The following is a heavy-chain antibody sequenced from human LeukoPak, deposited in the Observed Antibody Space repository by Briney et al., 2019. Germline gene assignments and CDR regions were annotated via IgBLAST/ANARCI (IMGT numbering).Heavy chain of an antibody. V-gene: IGHV4-59*08. CDR1: GDSINGFY. CDR3: ARHDRYSSNTHWFDP. D-gene: IGHD6-13*01. CDR2: IYYSGST. Sequence: PSETLSLTCTVSGDSINGFYWSWIRQPPGKGLEWIGYIYYSGSTNYNPSLKSRVTISVDTSKNQFSLKLSSVTAADTAVYYCARHDRYSSNTHWFDPWGQGTLVTVSS. J-gene: IGHJ5*02.